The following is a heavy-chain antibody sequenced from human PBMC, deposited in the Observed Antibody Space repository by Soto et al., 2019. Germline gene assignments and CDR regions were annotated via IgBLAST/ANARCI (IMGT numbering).Heavy chain of an antibody. J-gene: IGHJ4*02. CDR1: GFTFSSYA. V-gene: IGHV3-23*01. Sequence: GGSLRLSCAASGFTFSSYAMSWVRQAPGKGLEWVSAISGSGGSTYYADSVKGRFTISRDNSKNTLYLQMNSLRAEDTAVYYSAKPSITMVRGVTRPHLYFDYWGQGTLVTVSS. CDR3: AKPSITMVRGVTRPHLYFDY. CDR2: ISGSGGST. D-gene: IGHD3-10*01.